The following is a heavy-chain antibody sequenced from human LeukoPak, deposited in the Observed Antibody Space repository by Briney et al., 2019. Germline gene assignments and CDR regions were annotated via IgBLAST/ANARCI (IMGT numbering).Heavy chain of an antibody. CDR1: GFTVSSNY. D-gene: IGHD3-22*01. CDR3: ARGLHFRLYDSSAYYPY. J-gene: IGHJ4*02. CDR2: ISGSGGST. Sequence: PGGSLRLSCTASGFTVSSNYMTWVRQAPGKGLEWVSAISGSGGSTYYADSVKGRFTISRDNSKNTLYLQMNSLRAEDTAVYFCARGLHFRLYDSSAYYPYLGQGTLVTVSS. V-gene: IGHV3-23*01.